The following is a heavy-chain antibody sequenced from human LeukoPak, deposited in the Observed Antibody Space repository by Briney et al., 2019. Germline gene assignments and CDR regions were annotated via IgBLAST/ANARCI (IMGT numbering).Heavy chain of an antibody. D-gene: IGHD3-16*01. CDR1: GGSISSSSYY. V-gene: IGHV4-39*01. CDR3: ASLVGGSS. Sequence: PSETLSLTCTVSGGSISSSSYYWGWIRQPPGKGLEWIGSIYYSGSTYYSPSLKSRVTISVDTSKNQFSLKLSSVTAADTAVYYCASLVGGSSWGQGTLVTVSS. CDR2: IYYSGST. J-gene: IGHJ4*02.